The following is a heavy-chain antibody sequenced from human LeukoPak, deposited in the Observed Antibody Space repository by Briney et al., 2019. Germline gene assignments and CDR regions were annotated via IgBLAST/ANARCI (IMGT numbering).Heavy chain of an antibody. D-gene: IGHD6-13*01. J-gene: IGHJ4*02. CDR3: ARAQYSSSWYRSGYFDY. CDR1: GGSISRISYY. V-gene: IGHV4-39*07. CDR2: IYHSGST. Sequence: SETLSLTCTVSGGSISRISYYWGWIRQPPGKGLEWLGSIYHSGSTYNNPSLKSRVTISIDTSKNQFSLELTSVTAADTAVYYCARAQYSSSWYRSGYFDYWGQGTLVTVSS.